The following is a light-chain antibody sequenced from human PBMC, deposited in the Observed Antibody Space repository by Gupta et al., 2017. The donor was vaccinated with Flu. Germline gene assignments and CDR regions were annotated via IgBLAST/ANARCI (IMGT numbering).Light chain of an antibody. V-gene: IGKV1-39*01. CDR2: AAS. Sequence: DTQMIQPLSSLSASVGDRVTITCRASQSISSYLNWYQQKPGKAPKLLIYAASSLQSGVPSRFSGSGSGTDFTLTISSLQPEDFATYYCQQSYSTPQTFGQGTKVEIK. J-gene: IGKJ1*01. CDR1: QSISSY. CDR3: QQSYSTPQT.